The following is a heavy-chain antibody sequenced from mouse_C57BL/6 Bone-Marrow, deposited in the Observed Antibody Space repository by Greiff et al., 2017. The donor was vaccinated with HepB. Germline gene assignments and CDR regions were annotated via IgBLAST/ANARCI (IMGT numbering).Heavy chain of an antibody. CDR1: GFTFSSYA. CDR2: ISDGGSYT. CDR3: ARDGQLRMDY. V-gene: IGHV5-4*01. Sequence: EVKVEESGGGLVKPGGSLKLSCAASGFTFSSYAMSWVRQTPEKRLEWVATISDGGSYTYYPDNVKGRFTISRDNAKNNLYLQMSHLKSEDTAMYYCARDGQLRMDYWGQGTSVTVSS. D-gene: IGHD3-2*02. J-gene: IGHJ4*01.